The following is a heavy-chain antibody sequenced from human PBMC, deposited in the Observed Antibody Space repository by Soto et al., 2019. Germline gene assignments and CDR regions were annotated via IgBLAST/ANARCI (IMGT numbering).Heavy chain of an antibody. D-gene: IGHD1-26*01. CDR2: ISYYGTNE. J-gene: IGHJ4*02. CDR3: AKEDPSGRYSLDY. Sequence: SFTASGSTFTRYYMHLVRQATGKGLEWVAVISYYGTNESYEDSVKGRFTISRDNSKNTLYLQMNSLRIEDTAVYFCAKEDPSGRYSLDYWGQGSQVNVS. V-gene: IGHV3-30*18. CDR1: GSTFTRYY.